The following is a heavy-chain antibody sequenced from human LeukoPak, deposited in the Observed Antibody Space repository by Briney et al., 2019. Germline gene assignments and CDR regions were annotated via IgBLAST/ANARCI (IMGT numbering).Heavy chain of an antibody. CDR1: GFTFDDYA. J-gene: IGHJ4*02. CDR2: ISWNSGSI. Sequence: GRSLRLSCAASGFTFDDYAMHWVRQAPGKGLEWASGISWNSGSIGYADSVKGRFTISRDNAKNSLYLQMNSLRAEDTALYYCAKDRWSSSTSFLFDYWGQGTLVTVSS. CDR3: AKDRWSSSTSFLFDY. V-gene: IGHV3-9*01. D-gene: IGHD2-2*01.